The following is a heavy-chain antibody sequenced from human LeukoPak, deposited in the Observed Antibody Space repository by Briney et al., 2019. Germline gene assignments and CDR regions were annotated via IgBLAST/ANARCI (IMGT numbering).Heavy chain of an antibody. CDR1: VCTFSSYA. V-gene: IGHV1-69*04. Sequence: SVKVSCKASVCTFSSYAISWVRQAPGQGLEWMGRIIPILGIANYAQKFQGRVTITADKSTSTAYMELSSLRSEDTAVYYCARAAIQDYYDSSGYPPDYWGQGTLVTVSS. J-gene: IGHJ4*02. CDR3: ARAAIQDYYDSSGYPPDY. D-gene: IGHD3-22*01. CDR2: IIPILGIA.